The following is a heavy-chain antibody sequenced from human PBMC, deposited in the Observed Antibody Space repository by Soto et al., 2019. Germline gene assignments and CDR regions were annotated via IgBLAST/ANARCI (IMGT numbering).Heavy chain of an antibody. CDR2: IYYSGST. Sequence: QLQLQESGPGLVKPSETLSLTCTVSGGSISSSSYYWGWIRQPPGKGLEWIGSIYYSGSTYYNPSLKSRVTISVDTSKNQFSLKLSSVTAADTAVYYCARQEHTAMVTGAFDIWGQGTMVTVSS. CDR3: ARQEHTAMVTGAFDI. D-gene: IGHD5-18*01. CDR1: GGSISSSSYY. V-gene: IGHV4-39*01. J-gene: IGHJ3*02.